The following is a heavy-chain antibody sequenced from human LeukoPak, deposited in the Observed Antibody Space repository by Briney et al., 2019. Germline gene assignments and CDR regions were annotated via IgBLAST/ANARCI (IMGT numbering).Heavy chain of an antibody. V-gene: IGHV3-15*01. D-gene: IGHD3-16*01. Sequence: PGGSLRLSSAASGFTFSNAWMGWVRQAPGKGLEWVGRIKRKTDGETTDYAALVKGRFTISRDDSKNTVFLQMNSLKTEDTAVYYCTTSSVGYTYAAWGQGTLVTVSS. CDR1: GFTFSNAW. J-gene: IGHJ4*02. CDR3: TTSSVGYTYAA. CDR2: IKRKTDGETT.